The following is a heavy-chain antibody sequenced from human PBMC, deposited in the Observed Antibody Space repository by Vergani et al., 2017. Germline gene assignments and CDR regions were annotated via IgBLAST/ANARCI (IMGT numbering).Heavy chain of an antibody. Sequence: QVQLQESGPGLVKPSETLSLTCTVSGGSISSYYWSWIRQPPGKGLEWIGYIYYSGSTNYNPSLKSRVTISVDTSKNRFSLKLSSVTAADTAVYYCARGDAVGGTISWFDPGSEGSLVTVSS. V-gene: IGHV4-59*01. CDR1: GGSISSYY. CDR3: ARGDAVGGTISWFDP. D-gene: IGHD3-10*01. J-gene: IGHJ5*02. CDR2: IYYSGST.